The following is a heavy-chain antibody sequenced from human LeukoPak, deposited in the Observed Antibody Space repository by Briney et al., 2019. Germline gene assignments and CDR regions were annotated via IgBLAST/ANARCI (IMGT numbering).Heavy chain of an antibody. Sequence: ASVKVSCEASGYTFTGYYMHWVRQAPGQGLEWMGWINPNSGGTNYAQKFQGRVTMTRDTSISTAYMELSRLRSDDTAVYYCARDSVAVAGKFDYWGQGTLVTVSS. CDR3: ARDSVAVAGKFDY. J-gene: IGHJ4*02. CDR1: GYTFTGYY. V-gene: IGHV1-2*02. D-gene: IGHD6-19*01. CDR2: INPNSGGT.